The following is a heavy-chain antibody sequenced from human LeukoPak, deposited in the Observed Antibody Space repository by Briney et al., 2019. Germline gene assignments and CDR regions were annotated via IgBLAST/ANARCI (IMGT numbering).Heavy chain of an antibody. CDR2: ISSSSSTI. Sequence: GGSLRLSCAASGFTFSSYSMNWVRQAPGKGLEWVSYISSSSSTIYYADSVKGRFTISRDNAKNSLYLQMNSLRAEDTAVYYCARDLVASRGWTYYFDYWGQGTLVTVSS. D-gene: IGHD6-25*01. CDR3: ARDLVASRGWTYYFDY. CDR1: GFTFSSYS. J-gene: IGHJ4*02. V-gene: IGHV3-48*01.